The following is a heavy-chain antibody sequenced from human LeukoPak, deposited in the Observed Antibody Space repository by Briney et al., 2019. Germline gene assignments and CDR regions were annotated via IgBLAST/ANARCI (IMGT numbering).Heavy chain of an antibody. V-gene: IGHV4-39*01. J-gene: IGHJ4*02. Sequence: SETLSLTCTVSGGSISSSSYYWGWIRQPPGKRLEWIGSIYYSGSTYYNPSLKSRVTISVDTSKNQFSLKLSSVTAADTAVYYCARHAGDGYNRTQAPIDYWGQGTLVTVSS. CDR3: ARHAGDGYNRTQAPIDY. D-gene: IGHD5-24*01. CDR2: IYYSGST. CDR1: GGSISSSSYY.